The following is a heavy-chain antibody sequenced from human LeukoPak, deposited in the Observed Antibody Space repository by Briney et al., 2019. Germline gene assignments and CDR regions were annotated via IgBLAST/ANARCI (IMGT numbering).Heavy chain of an antibody. CDR2: ISGSRTI. D-gene: IGHD3-22*01. CDR3: ARDGYYDNSGYYEY. J-gene: IGHJ4*02. V-gene: IGHV3-11*01. Sequence: GGSLRLSCAASGFTFNDYYMSWIRQAPGKGLEWVSYISGSRTISYAESVKGRFTISRDNAKNSLSLQMSSLRAEDTAVYYCARDGYYDNSGYYEYWGQGTLVTVSS. CDR1: GFTFNDYY.